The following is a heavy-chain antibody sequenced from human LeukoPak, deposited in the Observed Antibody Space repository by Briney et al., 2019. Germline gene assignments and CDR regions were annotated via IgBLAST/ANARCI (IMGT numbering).Heavy chain of an antibody. CDR1: GYTFTSYD. CDR2: MNPNSGNT. D-gene: IGHD2-2*01. Sequence: ASVKVSCKASGYTFTSYDINWVRQATGQGLEWMGWMNPNSGNTGYAQKFQGRVTMTRNTSISTAYMELSSLRSEDTAVYYCARDDVVQVVVPAAIEEANAFDIWGQGTMVTVSS. CDR3: ARDDVVQVVVPAAIEEANAFDI. V-gene: IGHV1-8*01. J-gene: IGHJ3*02.